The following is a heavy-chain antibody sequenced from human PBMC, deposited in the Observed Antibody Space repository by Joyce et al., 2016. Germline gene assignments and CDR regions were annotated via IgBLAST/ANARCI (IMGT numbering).Heavy chain of an antibody. D-gene: IGHD2-15*01. CDR2: INDRGST. V-gene: IGHV4-34*01. CDR3: ARPVYCSATTCAGPFHI. CDR1: GGSLSNYF. J-gene: IGHJ4*01. Sequence: QVHLQQWGAGLLKPSETLSLSCTVYGGSLSNYFWSWIRQSPGKGLEWIGQINDRGSTTYNPSLNGRVSLSVETSKNQFSLRLSSVAAADTAVYYCARPVYCSATTCAGPFHIWGQGTLVTVSS.